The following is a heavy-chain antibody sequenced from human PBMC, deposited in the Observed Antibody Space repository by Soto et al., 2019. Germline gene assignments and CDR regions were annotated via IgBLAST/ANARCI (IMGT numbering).Heavy chain of an antibody. CDR3: AIAMTGTTPHDAFDI. CDR1: GFTFSSYA. CDR2: MSGSGGSA. J-gene: IGHJ3*02. V-gene: IGHV3-23*01. Sequence: GGSLRLSCTASGFTFSSYAMSWVRQAPGKGLEWVSAMSGSGGSAYYADSVKGRFILSRDNSKNTVFLQMNSLRAEDTAVYYCAIAMTGTTPHDAFDIWGQGTMVTVSS. D-gene: IGHD1-7*01.